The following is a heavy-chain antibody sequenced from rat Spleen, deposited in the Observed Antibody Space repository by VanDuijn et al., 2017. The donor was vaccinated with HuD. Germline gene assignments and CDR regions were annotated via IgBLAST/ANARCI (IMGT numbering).Heavy chain of an antibody. CDR1: GFTLSDYV. CDR3: TRENWVLDS. J-gene: IGHJ2*01. V-gene: IGHV5-19*01. D-gene: IGHD5-1*01. CDR2: ISPSGATT. Sequence: EVQLVESGGGLVQPGRSLKLSCAASGFTLSDYVMHWIRQAPTKGLEWVTSISPSGATTNYRDSVKGRFTISRDNARGTLYLQMDSLRSEDTATYYCTRENWVLDSWGQGVMVTVSS.